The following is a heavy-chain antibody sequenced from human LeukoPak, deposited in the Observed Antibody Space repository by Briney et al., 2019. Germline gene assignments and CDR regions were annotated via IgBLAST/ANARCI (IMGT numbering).Heavy chain of an antibody. CDR3: ARGYYYDSSGYPFDY. J-gene: IGHJ4*02. CDR1: GGSISSGAYS. CDR2: IYHSGSS. V-gene: IGHV4-30-2*01. D-gene: IGHD3-22*01. Sequence: TLSLTCAVSGGSISSGAYSWSWIRQPPEKGLEWIGYIYHSGSSYYNPSLKSRVTISVDRSQNQFSRKLSSVTAADTAVYYCARGYYYDSSGYPFDYWGQGTLVTVSS.